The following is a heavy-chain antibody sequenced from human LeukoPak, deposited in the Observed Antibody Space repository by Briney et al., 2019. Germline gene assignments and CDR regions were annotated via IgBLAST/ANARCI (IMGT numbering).Heavy chain of an antibody. D-gene: IGHD2-15*01. J-gene: IGHJ3*02. V-gene: IGHV1-46*01. CDR3: ARWGYCSGGSCSSNGAFDI. CDR1: GYTFTIYY. Sequence: ASVTVSCKASGYTFTIYYMHWVRQAPGQGLEWMGVINPSGGSTSYAQKFQGRVTMTRDTSTNTVYMELSSLRSEDTAVYYCARWGYCSGGSCSSNGAFDIWGQGTMVTVSS. CDR2: INPSGGST.